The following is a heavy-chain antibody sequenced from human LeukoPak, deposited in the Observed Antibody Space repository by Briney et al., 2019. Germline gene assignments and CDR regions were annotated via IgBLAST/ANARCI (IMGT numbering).Heavy chain of an antibody. J-gene: IGHJ4*02. Sequence: ASVKVSCKASGYTFTNFYIHWVRQAPGQGLEWMGRINPTTGGTNFAQKFQDRVTVTRDTSISTAFLELSSLTSGDTGVYYCVTSFDYSDFYWGQGTLVIVS. D-gene: IGHD4-11*01. CDR3: VTSFDYSDFY. CDR2: INPTTGGT. V-gene: IGHV1-2*05. CDR1: GYTFTNFY.